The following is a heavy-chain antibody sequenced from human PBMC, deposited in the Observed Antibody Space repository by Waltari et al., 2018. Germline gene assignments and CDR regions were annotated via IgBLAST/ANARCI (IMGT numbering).Heavy chain of an antibody. CDR2: IYYSGNT. V-gene: IGHV4-59*08. Sequence: QVQLQESGPGLVKPSETLSLTCTVSGGSMNNSYWSWIRQTPGKGLEWIGYIYYSGNTIYNPSLGSRVTMSADTSKNQFSLKLSSVTAADTAVYYCARGMSSVWYGPFDYWGQGTLVTVSS. CDR3: ARGMSSVWYGPFDY. J-gene: IGHJ4*02. CDR1: GGSMNNSY. D-gene: IGHD6-19*01.